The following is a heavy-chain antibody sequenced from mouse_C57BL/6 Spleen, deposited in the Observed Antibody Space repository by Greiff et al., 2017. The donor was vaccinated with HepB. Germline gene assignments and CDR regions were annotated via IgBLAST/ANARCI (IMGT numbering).Heavy chain of an antibody. Sequence: EVQGVESGEGLVKPGGSLKLSCAASGFTFSSYAMSWVRQTPEKRLEWVAYISSGGDYIYYADTVKGRCTISRDNARNTLYLQMSSLKSEDTAMYYCTRDRSNFPMDYWGQGTSVTVSS. V-gene: IGHV5-9-1*02. J-gene: IGHJ4*01. CDR3: TRDRSNFPMDY. D-gene: IGHD2-5*01. CDR2: ISSGGDYI. CDR1: GFTFSSYA.